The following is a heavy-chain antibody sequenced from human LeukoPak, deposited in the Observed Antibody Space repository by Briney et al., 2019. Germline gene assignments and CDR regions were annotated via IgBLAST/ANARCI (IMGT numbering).Heavy chain of an antibody. D-gene: IGHD3-16*02. CDR2: IIPIFGTA. J-gene: IGHJ4*02. CDR3: ARDRVDDYVWGSYRYRTRSFDY. Sequence: EASVKVSCKASGGTFSSYAISWVRQAPGQGLEWMGVIIPIFGTANYAQKFQGRVTITTDESTSTAYRELSSLRSEDTAVYYCARDRVDDYVWGSYRYRTRSFDYWGQGTLVTVSS. CDR1: GGTFSSYA. V-gene: IGHV1-69*05.